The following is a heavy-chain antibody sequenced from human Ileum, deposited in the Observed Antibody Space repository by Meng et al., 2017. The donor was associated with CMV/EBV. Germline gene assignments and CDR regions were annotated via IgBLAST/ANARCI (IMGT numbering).Heavy chain of an antibody. Sequence: PGRSLSLSCVVSGFTFSKYAMHWVRQTPGKGLEWVAVITYDGSNKYYAGSVKGRFIISRDNSKNMLFLQMNSLRTEDTAVYYCASHGPWGQGTLVTVSS. CDR3: ASHGP. CDR1: GFTFSKYA. V-gene: IGHV3-30-3*01. CDR2: ITYDGSNK. J-gene: IGHJ5*02.